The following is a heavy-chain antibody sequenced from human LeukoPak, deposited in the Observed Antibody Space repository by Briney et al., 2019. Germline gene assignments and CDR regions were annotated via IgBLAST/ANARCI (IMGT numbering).Heavy chain of an antibody. CDR2: INPSGGST. D-gene: IGHD6-13*01. J-gene: IGHJ4*02. Sequence: EASVKVSCKASGYTFTSYYMHWVRQAPGQGLEWMGIINPSGGSTTYAQKFQGRVTMTRDTSTSTVYMELSSLRSEDTAVYYCARDIAAAGPFDYWGQGTLVTVSS. CDR1: GYTFTSYY. V-gene: IGHV1-46*01. CDR3: ARDIAAAGPFDY.